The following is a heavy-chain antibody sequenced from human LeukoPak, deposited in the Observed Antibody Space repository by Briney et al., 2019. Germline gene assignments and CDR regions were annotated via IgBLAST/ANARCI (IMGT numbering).Heavy chain of an antibody. D-gene: IGHD6-19*01. Sequence: GGSLRLSCAASGFTFSSYGMHWVRQAPGKGLEWVAVIWSDGSNKYYADSVKGRFTISRDNSKNTLYLQMNSLRAEDTAVYYCAKDHPAVAAYYYYGMDVWGQGTTVTVSS. V-gene: IGHV3-33*06. CDR1: GFTFSSYG. J-gene: IGHJ6*02. CDR3: AKDHPAVAAYYYYGMDV. CDR2: IWSDGSNK.